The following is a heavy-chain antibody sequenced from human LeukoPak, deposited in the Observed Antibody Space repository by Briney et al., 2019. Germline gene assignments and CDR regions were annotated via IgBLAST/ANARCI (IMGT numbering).Heavy chain of an antibody. V-gene: IGHV3-23*01. CDR3: ARGGVDYYGSGTYYLMYYFDY. Sequence: PGGSLRLSCAASGFTFNTHGMSWVRQAPGKGLEWVSGISGSGGATYYADSVKGRFTISGDDPHNTLYLQMNSLRAEDTAVYFCARGGVDYYGSGTYYLMYYFDYWGQGALVTVSS. D-gene: IGHD3-10*01. J-gene: IGHJ4*02. CDR1: GFTFNTHG. CDR2: ISGSGGAT.